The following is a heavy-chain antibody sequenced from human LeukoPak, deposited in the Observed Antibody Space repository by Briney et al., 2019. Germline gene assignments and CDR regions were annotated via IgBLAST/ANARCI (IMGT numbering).Heavy chain of an antibody. CDR3: ARREWELYFDY. D-gene: IGHD1-26*01. V-gene: IGHV4-59*08. Sequence: KPSETLSLTCTVSGGSVSSYYWSWIRQPPGKGLEWIGYIYYSGSTNYNPSLKSRVTISVDTSKNQFSLKLSSVTAADTAVYYCARREWELYFDYWGQGTLVTVSS. CDR2: IYYSGST. J-gene: IGHJ4*02. CDR1: GGSVSSYY.